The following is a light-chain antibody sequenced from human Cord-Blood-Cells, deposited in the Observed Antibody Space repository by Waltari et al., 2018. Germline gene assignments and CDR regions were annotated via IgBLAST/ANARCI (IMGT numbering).Light chain of an antibody. J-gene: IGLJ3*02. V-gene: IGLV1-51*02. CDR1: SSNIGNNY. Sequence: QSVLTQPPSVSAAPGQKVTIPCSGSSSNIGNNYVSWYQQPPGTAPKLLIYENNKRPSGIPDRFSGSKSGTSATLGITVLRTGDEADYYCGTWDSSLSAWVFGGGTKLTVL. CDR2: ENN. CDR3: GTWDSSLSAWV.